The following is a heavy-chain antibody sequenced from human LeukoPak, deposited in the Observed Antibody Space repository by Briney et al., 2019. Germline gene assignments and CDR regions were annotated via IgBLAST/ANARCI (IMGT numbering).Heavy chain of an antibody. CDR2: IYYSGST. Sequence: SETLSLTCTVSGGSVSSGSYYWSWIRQPPGKGLEWIGYIYYSGSTNYNPSLKSRVTISVDTSKNQFSLKLSSVTAADTAVYYCARDRASSVTTYDDFDIWGQGTMVTVSS. D-gene: IGHD4-17*01. J-gene: IGHJ3*02. V-gene: IGHV4-61*01. CDR3: ARDRASSVTTYDDFDI. CDR1: GGSVSSGSYY.